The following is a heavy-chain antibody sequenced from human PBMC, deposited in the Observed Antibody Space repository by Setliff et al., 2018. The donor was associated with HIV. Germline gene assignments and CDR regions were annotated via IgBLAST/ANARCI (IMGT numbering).Heavy chain of an antibody. CDR3: ASWPSSYWSYSYYYIDV. D-gene: IGHD6-13*01. Sequence: GGSLRLSCAASGFTFSNSWMNWVRQAPGKGLEWVASIKQDGSEKYYADSVKGRFTVSRDNAKNTVHLQMNSLSAEDTAVYYCASWPSSYWSYSYYYIDVWGKGTTVTVSS. CDR2: IKQDGSEK. V-gene: IGHV3-7*03. CDR1: GFTFSNSW. J-gene: IGHJ6*03.